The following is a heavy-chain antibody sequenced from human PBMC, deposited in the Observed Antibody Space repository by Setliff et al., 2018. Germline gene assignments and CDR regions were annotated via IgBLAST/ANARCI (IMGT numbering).Heavy chain of an antibody. CDR3: ARIGTSSVLYGMDV. CDR2: IFSMDQK. Sequence: SGPTLVNPTATPTLTCPISGFSLSDGRVGVTWIRQPPGKALEWLATIFSMDQKSYSTSLESRLLISKDTSATQVVLMMTNMNPADTGTYYCARIGTSSVLYGMDVWGQGTTVTVSS. J-gene: IGHJ6*02. D-gene: IGHD3-22*01. V-gene: IGHV2-26*03. CDR1: GFSLSDGRVG.